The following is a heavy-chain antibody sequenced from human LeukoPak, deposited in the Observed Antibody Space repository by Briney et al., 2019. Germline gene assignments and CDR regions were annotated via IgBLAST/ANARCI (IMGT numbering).Heavy chain of an antibody. J-gene: IGHJ4*02. CDR1: GGSISSGGYY. CDR3: ARLGRSTAADY. D-gene: IGHD4-17*01. CDR2: IYHSGST. Sequence: PSETLSLTCTVSGGSISSGGYYWSWIRQPPGKGLEWIGYIYHSGSTYYNPSLKSRVTISVDRSKNQFSLKLSSVTAADTAVYYCARLGRSTAADYWGQGTLVTVSS. V-gene: IGHV4-30-2*02.